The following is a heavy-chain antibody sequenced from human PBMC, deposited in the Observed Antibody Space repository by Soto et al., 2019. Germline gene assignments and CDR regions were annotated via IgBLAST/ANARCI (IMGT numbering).Heavy chain of an antibody. D-gene: IGHD3-22*01. Sequence: ASVKVSCKASGYTFTSYGISWVRQAPGQGLEWMGWISAYNGNTNYAQKLQGRVTMTTDTSTSTAYMELRSLRSDDTAVYYCARARYSSGYYLYNWFDPWGQGTLVTVSS. V-gene: IGHV1-18*01. CDR2: ISAYNGNT. J-gene: IGHJ5*02. CDR1: GYTFTSYG. CDR3: ARARYSSGYYLYNWFDP.